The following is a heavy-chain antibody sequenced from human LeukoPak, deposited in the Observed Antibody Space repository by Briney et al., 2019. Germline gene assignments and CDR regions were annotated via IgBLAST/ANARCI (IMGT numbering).Heavy chain of an antibody. CDR3: ARTFGYGGNSGLPKYGMDV. V-gene: IGHV3-21*01. D-gene: IGHD4-23*01. CDR1: GFTFSSYS. J-gene: IGHJ6*02. Sequence: GGSLRLSCAASGFTFSSYSMNWVRQAPGKGLEWVSSISSSSYIYYADSVKGRFTISRDNAKNSLYLQMNSLRAEDTAVYYCARTFGYGGNSGLPKYGMDVWGQGTTVTVSS. CDR2: ISSSSYI.